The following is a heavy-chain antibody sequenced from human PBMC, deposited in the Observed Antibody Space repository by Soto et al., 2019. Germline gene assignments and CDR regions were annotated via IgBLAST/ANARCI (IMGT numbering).Heavy chain of an antibody. CDR2: ISGSGGST. V-gene: IGHV3-23*01. J-gene: IGHJ4*02. Sequence: GGSLRLSCAASGFTFSSYAMSWVRQAPGKGLEWVSAISGSGGSTYYADSVKGRFTISRDNSKNTLYLQMNSLRAEDTAVYYCAKIRPMVRGVITPYYFDYWGQGTLVTVSS. D-gene: IGHD3-10*01. CDR1: GFTFSSYA. CDR3: AKIRPMVRGVITPYYFDY.